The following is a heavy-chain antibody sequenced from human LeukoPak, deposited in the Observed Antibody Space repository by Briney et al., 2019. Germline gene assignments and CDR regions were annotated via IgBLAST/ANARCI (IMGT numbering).Heavy chain of an antibody. V-gene: IGHV4-61*02. Sequence: SETLSLICTVSGGLISSGTNYWTWIRQPAGRGLERIGRIYNRGGTDYNPSLKSRITISLDTSKYQFSLKLSSVTGADTAVYYCARESIFTMVRGVTNWFDPWGQGTLVTVSS. CDR2: IYNRGGT. CDR1: GGLISSGTNY. J-gene: IGHJ5*02. D-gene: IGHD3-10*01. CDR3: ARESIFTMVRGVTNWFDP.